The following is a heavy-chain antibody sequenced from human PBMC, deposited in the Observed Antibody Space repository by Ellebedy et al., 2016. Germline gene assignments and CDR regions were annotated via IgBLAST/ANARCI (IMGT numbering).Heavy chain of an antibody. CDR2: VNPTTGNA. D-gene: IGHD5-12*01. V-gene: IGHV1-8*02. Sequence: ASVKVSCXASGYTFTSYYMHWVRQAPGQGLEWMGWVNPTTGNADYSQKFQGRVTMTTNTSITTAYLDLTSLTSEDTALYFCARNEATFDVWGQGTMVTVSS. CDR1: GYTFTSYY. J-gene: IGHJ3*01. CDR3: ARNEATFDV.